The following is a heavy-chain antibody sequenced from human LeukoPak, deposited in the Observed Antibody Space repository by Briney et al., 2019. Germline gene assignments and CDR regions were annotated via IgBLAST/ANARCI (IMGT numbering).Heavy chain of an antibody. D-gene: IGHD3-10*01. CDR1: GFTFSSYG. CDR2: IQYDGSNK. J-gene: IGHJ4*02. V-gene: IGHV3-30*02. CDR3: AGSLTMVRAYDY. Sequence: HPGGSLILSCAASGFTFSSYGMHWVRQAPGKGLEWVTFIQYDGSNKYYADSVKGRFTISRDNSKNTVYLQMNSLRTEDTAVYYCAGSLTMVRAYDYWGQGTLVTVSS.